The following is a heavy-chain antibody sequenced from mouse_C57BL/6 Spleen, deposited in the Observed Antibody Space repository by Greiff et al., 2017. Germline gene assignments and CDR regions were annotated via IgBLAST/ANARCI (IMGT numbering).Heavy chain of an antibody. CDR3: SRCTSYYYGSRYSWYFDC. CDR1: GYTFTSYW. V-gene: IGHV1-64*01. J-gene: IGHJ2*01. CDR2: IHPNSGST. D-gene: IGHD1-1*01. Sequence: QVQLQQPGAELVKPGASVKLSCKASGYTFTSYWMHWVKQRPGQGLEWIGMIHPNSGSTNYNEKFKSKATLTVDKSSSTAYMQLSSLTSEDSAVYYCSRCTSYYYGSRYSWYFDCWGQGTTRTVSS.